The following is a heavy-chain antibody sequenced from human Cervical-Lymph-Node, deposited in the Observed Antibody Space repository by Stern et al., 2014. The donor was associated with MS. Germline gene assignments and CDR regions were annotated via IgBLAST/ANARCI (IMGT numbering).Heavy chain of an antibody. CDR3: ARGPPLFDP. J-gene: IGHJ5*02. V-gene: IGHV3-48*01. CDR1: GFTFPDYT. CDR2: ISIFGDTI. Sequence: EVQLVESGGGFVQPGGSLRLSCAASGFTFPDYTMNCVRQAPGKGLEWLSYISIFGDTIYYADSVKGRFTISRDNGRNSLYLQMNSLRVEDTAVYYCARGPPLFDPWGQGTLVTVSS.